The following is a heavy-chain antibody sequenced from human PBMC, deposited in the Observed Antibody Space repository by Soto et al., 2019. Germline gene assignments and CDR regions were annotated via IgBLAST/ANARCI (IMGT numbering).Heavy chain of an antibody. CDR1: GGTFSSYG. V-gene: IGHV1-69*13. D-gene: IGHD3-3*01. J-gene: IGHJ4*02. CDR3: ARTIFGVVRGHYYFDY. Sequence: SVKVSCKASGGTFSSYGFSWVRQAPGQGLEWMGGFIPIFGAPKYAQKFQDRVTITADESTSTGYMELSSLRSEDTAVYFCARTIFGVVRGHYYFDYWGQGSLVTVSS. CDR2: FIPIFGAP.